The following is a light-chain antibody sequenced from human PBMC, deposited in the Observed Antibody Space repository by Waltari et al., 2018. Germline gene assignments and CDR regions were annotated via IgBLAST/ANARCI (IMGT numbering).Light chain of an antibody. CDR1: SRAVGGYHY. V-gene: IGLV2-11*01. J-gene: IGLJ2*01. Sequence: QSALTQPRSVSGSPGQSVTISCTESSRAVGGYHYVSWYQQHPGKAPQLMIFDVSQRPSGVPDRFSGSKSGNTASLTISGLQADDEADYYCCSPAGSRVVFGGGTKMTVL. CDR3: CSPAGSRVV. CDR2: DVS.